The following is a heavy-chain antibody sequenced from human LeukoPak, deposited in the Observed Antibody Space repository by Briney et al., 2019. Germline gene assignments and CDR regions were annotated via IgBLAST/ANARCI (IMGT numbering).Heavy chain of an antibody. CDR1: GFTFDDYA. CDR3: AKDILRESYALDY. D-gene: IGHD2-2*01. Sequence: GGSLRLSCAASGFTFDDYAMHWVRQAPGKGLEWVSGISWNSGSIGYADSVKGRFTISRDNAKNSLYLQTNSLRAEDTALYYCAKDILRESYALDYWGQGTLVTVSS. J-gene: IGHJ4*02. CDR2: ISWNSGSI. V-gene: IGHV3-9*01.